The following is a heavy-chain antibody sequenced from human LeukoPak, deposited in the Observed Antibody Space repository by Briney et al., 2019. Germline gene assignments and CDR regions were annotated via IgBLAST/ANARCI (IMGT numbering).Heavy chain of an antibody. CDR1: GGSISSYY. D-gene: IGHD4-23*01. Sequence: SETLSLTCTVSGGSISSYYWTWIRQPPGTGLEWIAYMYYSGSTSYNPSLKSRVTISVDTSKNQFSLKLSSVTAADTAVYFCARASYGANADYWGQGTLVTVSS. V-gene: IGHV4-59*01. J-gene: IGHJ4*02. CDR2: MYYSGST. CDR3: ARASYGANADY.